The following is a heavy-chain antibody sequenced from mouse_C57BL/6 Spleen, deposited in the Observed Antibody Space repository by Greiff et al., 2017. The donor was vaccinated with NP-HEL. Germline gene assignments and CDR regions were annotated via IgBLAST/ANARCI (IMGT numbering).Heavy chain of an antibody. V-gene: IGHV5-4*01. CDR3: ARDTELDY. Sequence: DVKLVESGGGLVKPGGSLKLSCAASGFTFSSYAMSWVRQTPEKRLEWVATISDGGSYTYYPDNVKGRFTISRDNAKNNLYLQLSHLKSEDTAMYYCARDTELDYWGQGTTLTVSS. CDR1: GFTFSSYA. CDR2: ISDGGSYT. D-gene: IGHD1-1*01. J-gene: IGHJ2*01.